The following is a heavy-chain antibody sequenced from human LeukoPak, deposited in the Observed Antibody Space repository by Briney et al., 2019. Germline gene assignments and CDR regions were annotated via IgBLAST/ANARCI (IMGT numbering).Heavy chain of an antibody. J-gene: IGHJ4*02. CDR2: IYPGDSNT. V-gene: IGHV5-51*01. D-gene: IGHD3-22*01. CDR3: ARFAYGSDYFPGHY. CDR1: GSTFPNYW. Sequence: GESLKISCKGSGSTFPNYWIGWVRQMPGKGLEWMGIIYPGDSNTRYSPSFRGQVTISADKSINTAYLQWSSLKASDTAMYYCARFAYGSDYFPGHYWGQGTLVTVSS.